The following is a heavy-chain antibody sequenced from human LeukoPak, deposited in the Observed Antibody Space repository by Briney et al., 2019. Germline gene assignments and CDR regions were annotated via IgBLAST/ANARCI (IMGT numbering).Heavy chain of an antibody. J-gene: IGHJ5*02. Sequence: ASVKASCKASGGTFSSYAISWVRQAPGQGLEWMGGIIPIFGTANYAQKFQGRVTITADKSTSTAYMELSSLRSEDTAVYYCARVSNTAMVPTDWFDPWGQGTLVTVSS. CDR1: GGTFSSYA. CDR3: ARVSNTAMVPTDWFDP. V-gene: IGHV1-69*06. CDR2: IIPIFGTA. D-gene: IGHD5-18*01.